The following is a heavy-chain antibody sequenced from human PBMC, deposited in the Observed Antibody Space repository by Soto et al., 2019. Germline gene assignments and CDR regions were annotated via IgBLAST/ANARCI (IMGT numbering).Heavy chain of an antibody. V-gene: IGHV4-31*11. J-gene: IGHJ6*02. CDR1: GGSISSGGYY. CDR3: ATCSSTRDTPLVYYGMDV. D-gene: IGHD2-2*01. Sequence: SETLSLTCAISGGSISSGGYYWSWIRQHPGKGLEWIGYIYYSGSTYYNPSLKSRVTISVDTSKNQFSLKLSSVTAADTAVYYCATCSSTRDTPLVYYGMDVWGQGTTVTVSS. CDR2: IYYSGST.